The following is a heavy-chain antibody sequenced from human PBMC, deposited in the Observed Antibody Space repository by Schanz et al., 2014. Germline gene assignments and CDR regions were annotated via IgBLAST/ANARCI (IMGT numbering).Heavy chain of an antibody. J-gene: IGHJ4*02. Sequence: QAQLMESGGGVVQPGTSLILSCSVSGFSLNTYGIHWFRQPAGKGLEWVAVIWNNGVTKYYADSVRGRFTISRDRFQNTLYLRMSSLRAEDTAVYFCARAHGNNWYGKGLDYWGQGTQVTV. CDR3: ARAHGNNWYGKGLDY. V-gene: IGHV3-33*01. CDR2: IWNNGVTK. D-gene: IGHD1-1*01. CDR1: GFSLNTYG.